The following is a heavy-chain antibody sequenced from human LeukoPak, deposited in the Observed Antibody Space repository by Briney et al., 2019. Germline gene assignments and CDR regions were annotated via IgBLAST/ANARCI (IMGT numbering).Heavy chain of an antibody. CDR3: ARAARVVVPAAITWFDP. Sequence: ASVKVSCKASGHTFTGYYMHWVRQAPGQGLEWMGWINPNSGGTNYAQKFQGRVTMTRDTSISTAYMELSRLRSDDTAVYYCARAARVVVPAAITWFDPWGQGTLVTVSS. D-gene: IGHD2-2*01. CDR2: INPNSGGT. J-gene: IGHJ5*02. V-gene: IGHV1-2*02. CDR1: GHTFTGYY.